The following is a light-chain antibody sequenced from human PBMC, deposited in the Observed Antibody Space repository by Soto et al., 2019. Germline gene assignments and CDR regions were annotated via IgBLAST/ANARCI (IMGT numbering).Light chain of an antibody. V-gene: IGKV1-5*03. Sequence: DIQMTHSPATLSGSVVYRVTITFLASQGIRNDLGWFQQKPGKAPKLLIYKASTLKSGVPSRFSGSGSGTEFTLTISSLQPDDFATYYCQHYNSYSEAFGQGTKVDIK. CDR1: QGIRND. CDR3: QHYNSYSEA. CDR2: KAS. J-gene: IGKJ1*01.